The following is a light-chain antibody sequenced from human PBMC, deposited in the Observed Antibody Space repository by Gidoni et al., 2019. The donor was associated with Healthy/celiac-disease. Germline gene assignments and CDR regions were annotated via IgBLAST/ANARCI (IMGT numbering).Light chain of an antibody. J-gene: IGLJ2*01. CDR1: NLGPKY. CDR3: QAWDSL. V-gene: IGLV3-1*01. CDR2: QDS. Sequence: SYAPTQPPSVSVSPGQTASITCAGDNLGPKYACWYQQKQGQSPALVIYQDSKRPSGIPERFSGSNSGNTATLTISGTQAMDGADYYCQAWDSLFGGGTKLSVL.